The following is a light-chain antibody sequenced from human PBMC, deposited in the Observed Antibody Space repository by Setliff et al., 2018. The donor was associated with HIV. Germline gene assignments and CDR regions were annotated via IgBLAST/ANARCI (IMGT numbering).Light chain of an antibody. V-gene: IGLV2-23*03. Sequence: QSGLTQPASVSGSPGQSITISCTETSGDVGSYNLVSWYQQHPGKAPKLMIYEGNKRPSGVSNRFSGSKSGNTASLTISGLQAQDEADYYCCSYAGSSTFLLVFGTGTKVTVL. CDR1: SGDVGSYNL. J-gene: IGLJ1*01. CDR3: CSYAGSSTFLLV. CDR2: EGN.